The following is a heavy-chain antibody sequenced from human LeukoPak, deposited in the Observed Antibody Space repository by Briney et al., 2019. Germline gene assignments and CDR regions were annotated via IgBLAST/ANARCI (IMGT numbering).Heavy chain of an antibody. V-gene: IGHV4-59*01. CDR3: ARVPGRGNYFDY. D-gene: IGHD3-10*01. CDR1: GGSISSYY. Sequence: PSETLSLTCTVSGGSISSYYWSWIRQPPGKGLEWIGYIYYSGSTNYNPSLKSRVTISVDTSKNQFSLKLSSVTAADTAVYYCARVPGRGNYFDYWGQGTLVTVSS. J-gene: IGHJ4*02. CDR2: IYYSGST.